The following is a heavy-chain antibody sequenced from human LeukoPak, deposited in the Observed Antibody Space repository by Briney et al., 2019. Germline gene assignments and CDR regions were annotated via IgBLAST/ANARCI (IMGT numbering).Heavy chain of an antibody. D-gene: IGHD3-22*01. V-gene: IGHV4-59*12. CDR2: VYNSGDT. J-gene: IGHJ4*02. Sequence: SETLSLTCTVSGGSTSSDYWSWIRQSPGKGLEWVGYVYNSGDTGKNPSLKSRVTMSVDTSKNQFSLKLSSVTAADTAVYYCARDHYYDSSAYYYGLDYFDYWGQGTLVTVSS. CDR1: GGSTSSDY. CDR3: ARDHYYDSSAYYYGLDYFDY.